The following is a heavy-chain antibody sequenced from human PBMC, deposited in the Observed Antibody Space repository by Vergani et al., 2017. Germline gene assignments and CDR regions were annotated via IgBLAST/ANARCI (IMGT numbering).Heavy chain of an antibody. V-gene: IGHV1-69*02. CDR2: IIPILGIA. D-gene: IGHD4-11*01. CDR3: ASSHYYSNYYYYDGMDV. J-gene: IGHJ6*02. Sequence: QVQLVQSGAEVKKPGSSVKVSCKASGGTFSSYTISWVRQAPGQGLEWMGRIIPILGIANYAQKFQGRVTITADKSTSTAYMELSSLRSEATAVYYCASSHYYSNYYYYDGMDVWGQGTTVTVSS. CDR1: GGTFSSYT.